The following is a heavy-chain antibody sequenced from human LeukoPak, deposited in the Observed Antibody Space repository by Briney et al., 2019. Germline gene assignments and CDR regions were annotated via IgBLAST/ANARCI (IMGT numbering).Heavy chain of an antibody. Sequence: GGSLRLSCTTSGFTFGESGLSWVRQAPGKGLECVGFIRRTADGGTTQFAASVKDRFSISRDDSKGIAYLQMNSLKTEDTGVYYCTRDDGAAAGHFDNWGQGTLVTVSS. CDR1: GFTFGESG. J-gene: IGHJ4*02. CDR3: TRDDGAAAGHFDN. CDR2: IRRTADGGTT. V-gene: IGHV3-49*04. D-gene: IGHD6-13*01.